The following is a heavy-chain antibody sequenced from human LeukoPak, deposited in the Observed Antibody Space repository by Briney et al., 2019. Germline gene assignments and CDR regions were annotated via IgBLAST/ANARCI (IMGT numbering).Heavy chain of an antibody. Sequence: GGSLRLSCTASGFTFSRYWMSWIRQAPGKGLEWVAHINEEGSDIYYVDSVKGRFTISRDNAKNSLYLQMNNLRVDDTAVYYCVSDGGMYWGQGTLVTVSS. CDR3: VSDGGMY. J-gene: IGHJ4*02. V-gene: IGHV3-7*05. CDR1: GFTFSRYW. D-gene: IGHD2-15*01. CDR2: INEEGSDI.